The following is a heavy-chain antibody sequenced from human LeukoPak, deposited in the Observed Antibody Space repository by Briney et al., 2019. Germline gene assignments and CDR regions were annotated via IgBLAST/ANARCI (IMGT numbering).Heavy chain of an antibody. CDR2: IYTSGST. D-gene: IGHD3-3*01. CDR1: GGSISSYY. CDR3: ARHKGSDFWSGGNAFDI. Sequence: SETLSLTCTVSGGSISSYYWSWIRQPPGKGLEWIGYIYTSGSTNYNPSLKSRVTISVDTSKNQFSLKLSSVTAADTAVYYCARHKGSDFWSGGNAFDIWGQGTMVTVSS. V-gene: IGHV4-4*09. J-gene: IGHJ3*02.